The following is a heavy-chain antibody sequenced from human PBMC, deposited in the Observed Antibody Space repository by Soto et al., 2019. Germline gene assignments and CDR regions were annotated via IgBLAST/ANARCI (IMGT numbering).Heavy chain of an antibody. CDR2: MDGDGTYI. CDR1: GFPFYNYL. V-gene: IGHV3-74*01. J-gene: IGHJ4*02. D-gene: IGHD4-17*01. CDR3: ARGGSTVTTPLDY. Sequence: GGSMRLSCTASGFPFYNYLMHWVRHPPGKGLVWISLMDGDGTYINAAASVKGRFTFSRDNAKNTLYLKMNSLRAEDTAVYYCARGGSTVTTPLDYWGQGTLVTVSS.